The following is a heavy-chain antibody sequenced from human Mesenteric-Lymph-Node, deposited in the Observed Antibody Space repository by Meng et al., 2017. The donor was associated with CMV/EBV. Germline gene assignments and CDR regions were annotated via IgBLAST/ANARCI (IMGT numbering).Heavy chain of an antibody. D-gene: IGHD3-10*01. V-gene: IGHV3-7*01. CDR2: IKQDGSEK. CDR1: GGSISSSNW. J-gene: IGHJ4*02. CDR3: ARDEGDMVRGVTNPFDY. Sequence: GGSLRLSCAVSGGSISSSNWWSWVRQAPGKGLEWVANIKQDGSEKYYVDSVKGRFTISRDNAKNSLYLQMNSLRAEDTAVYYCARDEGDMVRGVTNPFDYWGQGTLVTVSS.